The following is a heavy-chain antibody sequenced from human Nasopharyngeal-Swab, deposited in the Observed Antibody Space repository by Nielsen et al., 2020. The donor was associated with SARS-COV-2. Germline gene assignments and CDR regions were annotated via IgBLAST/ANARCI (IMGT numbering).Heavy chain of an antibody. Sequence: ASVKVSCKASGYTFTSYDIHWVLQATGQGLEWMGWMNPNSGNTGYAQKFQGRVTMTRNTSISTAYMALSSLRSEDTAVYYCARGGVPGYYYYYYYMDVWGKGTTVTVSS. CDR2: MNPNSGNT. D-gene: IGHD3-10*01. J-gene: IGHJ6*03. V-gene: IGHV1-8*01. CDR3: ARGGVPGYYYYYYYMDV. CDR1: GYTFTSYD.